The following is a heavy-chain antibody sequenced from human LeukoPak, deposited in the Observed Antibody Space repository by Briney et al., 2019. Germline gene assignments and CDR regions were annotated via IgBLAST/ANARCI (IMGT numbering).Heavy chain of an antibody. J-gene: IGHJ4*02. CDR2: IWSDGSNK. CDR1: GFTFNSYG. D-gene: IGHD1-26*01. CDR3: ARDPPYSGSYSTFDY. Sequence: GRSLRLSCAASGFTFNSYGMHWVRQAPGKGLEWVAVIWSDGSNKYSADSVKGRFTISRDNSKNTLYLQMNGLRAEDTAVYYCARDPPYSGSYSTFDYWGQGTLVTVSS. V-gene: IGHV3-33*01.